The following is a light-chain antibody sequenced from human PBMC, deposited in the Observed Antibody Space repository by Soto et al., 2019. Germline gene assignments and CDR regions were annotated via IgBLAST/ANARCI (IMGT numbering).Light chain of an antibody. V-gene: IGLV2-14*01. CDR2: DVS. J-gene: IGLJ1*01. CDR1: SSDVGGYNY. Sequence: QSALTQPASVSGSPGQSITISCTGTSSDVGGYNYVSWYQQHPGKAPKLMIYDVSNRPSGVSNRFSGSKSGNTASLTISGLQAEDYADYYCSSYTSSSTLSYIFGTWTKAPS. CDR3: SSYTSSSTLSYI.